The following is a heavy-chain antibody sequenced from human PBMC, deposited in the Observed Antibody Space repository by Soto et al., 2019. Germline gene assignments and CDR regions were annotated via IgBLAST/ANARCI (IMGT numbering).Heavy chain of an antibody. V-gene: IGHV3-72*01. Sequence: EVQLVQSGGGLVQPGGSLRLSCAASGFTFSDYYMDWVRRAPGKGLEWVGRIRNKANNYATEYAASLKGRVTFSRDDSENSLYLQMNSLETEDTAVYWCTREQRYYNNLTSFYLDNWGQGTLVTVSS. CDR3: TREQRYYNNLTSFYLDN. D-gene: IGHD3-10*01. CDR1: GFTFSDYY. CDR2: IRNKANNYAT. J-gene: IGHJ4*02.